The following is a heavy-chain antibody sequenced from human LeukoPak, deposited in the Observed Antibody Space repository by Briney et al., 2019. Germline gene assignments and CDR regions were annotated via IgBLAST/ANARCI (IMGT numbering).Heavy chain of an antibody. V-gene: IGHV1-69*05. J-gene: IGHJ6*03. CDR3: ARSDDSSSPHYYYYYMDV. D-gene: IGHD6-6*01. CDR2: IIPIFGTA. Sequence: ASVKVSCKASGGTFSSYAISWVRQAPGQGLEWMGGIIPIFGTANYAQKFQGRVTITTDESTSTAYMELSSLRSEDTTVYYCARSDDSSSPHYYYYYMDVWGKGTTVTVSS. CDR1: GGTFSSYA.